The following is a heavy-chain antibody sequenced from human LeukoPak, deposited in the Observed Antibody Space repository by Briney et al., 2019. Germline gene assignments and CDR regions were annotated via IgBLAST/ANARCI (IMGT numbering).Heavy chain of an antibody. CDR2: ISAYNGNT. J-gene: IGHJ6*02. D-gene: IGHD6-19*01. CDR1: GYTFTSYG. V-gene: IGHV1-18*01. Sequence: ASVKVSCKASGYTFTSYGISWVRQAPGQGLEWMGRISAYNGNTNYAQKPQGRVTMTTDTSTSTAYMELRSLRSDDTAVYYCARDGSSSGWNYYYYGMDVWGQGTTVTVSS. CDR3: ARDGSSSGWNYYYYGMDV.